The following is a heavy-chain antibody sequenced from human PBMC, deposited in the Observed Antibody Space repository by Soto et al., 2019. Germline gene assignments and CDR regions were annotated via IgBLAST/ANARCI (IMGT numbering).Heavy chain of an antibody. CDR3: AAGDGDRFSLAMDV. V-gene: IGHV3-30*03. CDR1: GFSISDYG. Sequence: GGSLRLSCAASGFSISDYGMEWVRQAPGKGLEWVALISCNGNNTYYADSVKGRFTISRDNSKDTLFLQMTSLRAEDTAVYYCAAGDGDRFSLAMDVWGQGTTVTVSS. CDR2: ISCNGNNT. D-gene: IGHD7-27*01. J-gene: IGHJ6*02.